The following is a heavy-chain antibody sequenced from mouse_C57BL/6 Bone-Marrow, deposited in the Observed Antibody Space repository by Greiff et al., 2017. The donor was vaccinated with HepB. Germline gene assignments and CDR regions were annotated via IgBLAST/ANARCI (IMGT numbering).Heavy chain of an antibody. J-gene: IGHJ1*03. Sequence: EVMLVESGGGLVKPGGSLKLSCAASGFTFSSYAMSWVRQTPEKRLEWVATISDGGSYTYYPDNVKGRFTISRDNAKNNLYLQMSHLKSEETALYYCARDWITTVVARWYFDVWGTGTTVTVSS. CDR3: ARDWITTVVARWYFDV. CDR1: GFTFSSYA. CDR2: ISDGGSYT. D-gene: IGHD1-1*01. V-gene: IGHV5-4*01.